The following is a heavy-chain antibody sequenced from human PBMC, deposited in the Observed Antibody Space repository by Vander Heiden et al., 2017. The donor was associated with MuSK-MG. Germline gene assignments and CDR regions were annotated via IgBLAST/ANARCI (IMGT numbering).Heavy chain of an antibody. V-gene: IGHV1-3*01. CDR3: ARSDPPVLRYCDWLLRDFDY. D-gene: IGHD3-9*01. Sequence: QVQLVQSGAEVKKPGASVKVSCKASGYTFTSYAMHWVRQAPGQRLEWMGWINAGNGNTKYSQKFQGRVTMTRDTSASTAYMERSRLRSEETAVYYCARSDPPVLRYCDWLLRDFDYWGQGTMVTVYS. J-gene: IGHJ4*02. CDR2: INAGNGNT. CDR1: GYTFTSYA.